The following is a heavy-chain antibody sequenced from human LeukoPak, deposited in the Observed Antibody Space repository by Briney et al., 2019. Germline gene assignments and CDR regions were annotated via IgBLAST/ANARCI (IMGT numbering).Heavy chain of an antibody. V-gene: IGHV1-46*01. CDR3: ARGRITMVRGAYYMDV. CDR2: INPSGGST. J-gene: IGHJ6*03. D-gene: IGHD3-10*01. CDR1: GYTFTSYY. Sequence: ASVKVSCKASGYTFTSYYMHWVRQAPGQGLEWMGIINPSGGSTSYAQKFQGRVTMTRDMSTSTVYMELSSLRSEDTAVYYCARGRITMVRGAYYMDVWGKGTTVTISS.